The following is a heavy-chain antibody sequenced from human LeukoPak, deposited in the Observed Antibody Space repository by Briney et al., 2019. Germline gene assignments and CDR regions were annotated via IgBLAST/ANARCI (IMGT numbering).Heavy chain of an antibody. Sequence: SETLSLTCTVSGGSITSYYWSWIRQPPGKGLEWIGYIYYSGSTNYNPSLKSRVTLSVDTSKNQFSLKLSSVTAADTAVYYCARLRGCSGGSYYHPNFDSWGQGTLVTVSS. CDR1: GGSITSYY. CDR2: IYYSGST. CDR3: ARLRGCSGGSYYHPNFDS. J-gene: IGHJ4*02. D-gene: IGHD2-15*01. V-gene: IGHV4-59*08.